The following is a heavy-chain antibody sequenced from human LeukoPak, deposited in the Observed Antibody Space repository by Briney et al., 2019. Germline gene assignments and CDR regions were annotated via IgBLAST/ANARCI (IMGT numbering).Heavy chain of an antibody. CDR3: ARRHIMITFGGVIVPDWFDP. CDR1: GGSISSYY. V-gene: IGHV4-34*01. J-gene: IGHJ5*02. Sequence: SETLSLTCTVSGGSISSYYWSWIRQPPGKGLEWIGEINHSGSTNYNPSLKSRVTISVDTSKNQFSLKLSSVTAADTAVYYCARRHIMITFGGVIVPDWFDPWGQGTLVTVSP. D-gene: IGHD3-16*02. CDR2: INHSGST.